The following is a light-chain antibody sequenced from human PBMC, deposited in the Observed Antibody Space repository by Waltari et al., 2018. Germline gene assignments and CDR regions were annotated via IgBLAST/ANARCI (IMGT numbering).Light chain of an antibody. Sequence: QSVLTQPPSVSGTPGQRVTISCSGGSSNIGSNTVNWYQQLPGTAPKILIQSHNQRPSGVPDRLSGAKSCTAGALAISGVQSEDEADYYCASWDDSLDGRVFGTGTKVTVL. J-gene: IGLJ1*01. CDR2: SHN. CDR1: SSNIGSNT. CDR3: ASWDDSLDGRV. V-gene: IGLV1-44*01.